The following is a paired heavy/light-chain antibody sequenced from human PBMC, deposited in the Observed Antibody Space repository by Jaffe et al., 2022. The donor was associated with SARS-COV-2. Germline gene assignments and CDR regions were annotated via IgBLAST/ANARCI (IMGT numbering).Light chain of an antibody. CDR1: SSDVGAYND. Sequence: QSALTQPPSASGSPGQSLTISCTGTSSDVGAYNDVSWYQQHPGKAPRLMISEVNQRPSGVPERFSGSKSGNTASLTVSGLQAEDEAEYYCTSYAGSNNPVIFGGGTKLTVL. CDR2: EVN. CDR3: TSYAGSNNPVI. J-gene: IGLJ2*01. V-gene: IGLV2-8*01.
Heavy chain of an antibody. V-gene: IGHV4-39*02. Sequence: QLQLQESGPGLVKPSETLSLTCSVSGGSISTGSYYWGWVRQPPGKGLEWIGSIQKSGNTYYNPSLKSRVTMSLDTSKNHFSLKLSSVTAADTAVYYCGRDHGKFTTDFWGQGALVTVSS. J-gene: IGHJ4*02. CDR1: GGSISTGSYY. CDR2: IQKSGNT. CDR3: GRDHGKFTTDF. D-gene: IGHD3-3*01.